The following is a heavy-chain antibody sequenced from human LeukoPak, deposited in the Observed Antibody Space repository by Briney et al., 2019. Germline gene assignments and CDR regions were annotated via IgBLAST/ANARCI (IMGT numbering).Heavy chain of an antibody. J-gene: IGHJ4*02. D-gene: IGHD6-13*01. Sequence: GGSLRLSCAASGFSFNTYVMHWVRQAPGKGLEWVALIWSDGSVMLYADSVKGRSTISRDNSKSTLFLQMDSLRAEDTGVYYCAAEPAPAAFDYWGQGTLVTVSS. CDR2: IWSDGSVM. CDR3: AAEPAPAAFDY. V-gene: IGHV3-33*01. CDR1: GFSFNTYV.